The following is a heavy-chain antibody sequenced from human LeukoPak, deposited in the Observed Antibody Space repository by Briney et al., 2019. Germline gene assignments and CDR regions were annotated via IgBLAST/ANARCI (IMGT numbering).Heavy chain of an antibody. CDR1: GFTFHNYA. CDR3: AKDIGSGWSFDY. Sequence: GGSLRLSCAASGFTFHNYAMHWVRQAPGKGLEWVSLIKGNGDTTYNADSVKGRFTISRDNSKNSLYLQINSLRTEDTALYYCAKDIGSGWSFDYWGQGTLVTVSS. V-gene: IGHV3-43*02. D-gene: IGHD6-19*01. J-gene: IGHJ4*02. CDR2: IKGNGDTT.